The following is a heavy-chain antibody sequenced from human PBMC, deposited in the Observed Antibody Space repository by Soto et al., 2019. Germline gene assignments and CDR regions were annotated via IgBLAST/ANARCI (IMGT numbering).Heavy chain of an antibody. CDR2: IYYSGST. CDR1: GGSISSYY. D-gene: IGHD4-17*01. Sequence: SETLSLTCTVSGGSISSYYWSWIRQPPGEGLEWIGYIYYSGSTNYNPSLKSRVTISVDTSKNQFSLKLSSVTAADTAVYYCARDRLDYGDYVISSSGFDPWGQGTLVTVSS. J-gene: IGHJ5*02. CDR3: ARDRLDYGDYVISSSGFDP. V-gene: IGHV4-59*01.